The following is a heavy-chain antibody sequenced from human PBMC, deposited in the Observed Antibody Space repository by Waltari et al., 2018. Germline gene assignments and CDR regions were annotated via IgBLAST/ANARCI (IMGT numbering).Heavy chain of an antibody. CDR1: GGSISNYY. CDR3: VRGWEPGRGYFDF. CDR2: IYSSGST. Sequence: QVQLQESGPGLVKPSETLSLTCAVSGGSISNYYWSWIRQPAGKGLEWIGRIYSSGSTNVNSSLKSRVTMSVDTSKNQFSLKLTSVTAADTAVYFCVRGWEPGRGYFDFWGQGILVTVSS. D-gene: IGHD1-26*01. J-gene: IGHJ4*02. V-gene: IGHV4-4*07.